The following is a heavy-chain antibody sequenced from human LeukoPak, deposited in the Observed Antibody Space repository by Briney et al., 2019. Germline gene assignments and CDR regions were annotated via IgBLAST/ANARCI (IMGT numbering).Heavy chain of an antibody. V-gene: IGHV3-48*01. CDR1: GFTFSSYS. D-gene: IGHD2-2*03. Sequence: GGSLRLSCAASGFTFSSYSMNRVRQAPGKGLEWVSYISSSSSTIYYADSVKGRFTTSRDNSKNTLYLQMNSLRAEDTAVYYCAKSGYCSSTSCYAGSQSIDYWGQGTLVTVSS. CDR3: AKSGYCSSTSCYAGSQSIDY. CDR2: ISSSSSTI. J-gene: IGHJ4*02.